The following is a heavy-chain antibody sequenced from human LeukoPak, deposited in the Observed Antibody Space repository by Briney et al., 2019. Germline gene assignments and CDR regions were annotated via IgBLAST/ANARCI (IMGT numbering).Heavy chain of an antibody. D-gene: IGHD3-10*01. Sequence: GGSLRLSRAASGFIFHDYAMHWVRQAPGKGLEWVSGVSWNSGSIGYADSVKGRFTISRDNAKNSLYLEMNSLRAEDTALYYCAKDITPGDVPMGNLDYWGQGTLVTVSS. CDR3: AKDITPGDVPMGNLDY. V-gene: IGHV3-9*01. CDR2: VSWNSGSI. CDR1: GFIFHDYA. J-gene: IGHJ4*02.